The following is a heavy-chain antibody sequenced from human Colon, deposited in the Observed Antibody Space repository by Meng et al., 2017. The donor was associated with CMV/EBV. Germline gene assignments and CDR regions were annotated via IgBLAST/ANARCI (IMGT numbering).Heavy chain of an antibody. J-gene: IGHJ4*02. Sequence: ASVKVSCKASGYTFTGYYMHWVRQAPGQGLEWMGWINPNSGGTNYAQKFQGRVTMTSDTSISTAYMELSRLRSDDTAVYYCARGFARSAAILRPTGFDYWGQGTLVTVSS. D-gene: IGHD2-2*02. CDR2: INPNSGGT. CDR3: ARGFARSAAILRPTGFDY. V-gene: IGHV1-2*02. CDR1: GYTFTGYY.